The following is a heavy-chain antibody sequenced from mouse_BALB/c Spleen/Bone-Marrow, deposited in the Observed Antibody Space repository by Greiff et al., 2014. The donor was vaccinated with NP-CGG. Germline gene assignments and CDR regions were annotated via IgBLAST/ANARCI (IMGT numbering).Heavy chain of an antibody. D-gene: IGHD2-1*01. CDR2: IRNKANGYTT. J-gene: IGHJ1*01. V-gene: IGHV7-3*02. CDR1: GFTFTDYY. CDR3: AREGIYYGNPYWYFDV. Sequence: EVMLVESGGGLVQPGGSLRLSCATSGFTFTDYYMSWVCQPPGKALEWLGFIRNKANGYTTEYSASVKGQFTISRDNSQSILYLQMNALRAEDSATYYCAREGIYYGNPYWYFDVWGAGTTVTVSS.